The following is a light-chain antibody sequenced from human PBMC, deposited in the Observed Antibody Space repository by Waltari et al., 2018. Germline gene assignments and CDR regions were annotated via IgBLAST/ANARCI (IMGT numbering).Light chain of an antibody. CDR3: MQGLQFPIT. Sequence: DIVITQSQHSLPGTTGEPASISCRSSENHLHGNVYKHLDWYVQKPGHSPQFLMYLASTRAPGVPDRFSGSGSGTDFTLEITRVEAEDIGTYYCMQGLQFPITFGQGTRLEIK. V-gene: IGKV2-28*01. J-gene: IGKJ5*01. CDR1: ENHLHGNVYKH. CDR2: LAS.